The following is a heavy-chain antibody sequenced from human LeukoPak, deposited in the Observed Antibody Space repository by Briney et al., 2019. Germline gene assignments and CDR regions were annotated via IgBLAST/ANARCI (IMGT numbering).Heavy chain of an antibody. Sequence: SETLSLTCTVSGGSINDFYCSWVRQPPGKGLEWLGYIYSSGSTNYNPSLESRVTMSVDTSKNQFSLKLTSVTAADTAVYYCARHESRQPRRAPFDYWGQGTLVTVSS. V-gene: IGHV4-59*08. D-gene: IGHD3-10*01. CDR1: GGSINDFY. CDR2: IYSSGST. CDR3: ARHESRQPRRAPFDY. J-gene: IGHJ4*02.